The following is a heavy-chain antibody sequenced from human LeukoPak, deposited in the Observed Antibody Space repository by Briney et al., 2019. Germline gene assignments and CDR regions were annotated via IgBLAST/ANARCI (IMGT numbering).Heavy chain of an antibody. Sequence: SETLSLTCAVYGGSFSGYYWSWIRQPPGKGLEWIGEINHSGSTNYNPSLKSRVTISEDTSKNQFSLKLSSVTAADTAVYYCATEYRYFDYWGQGTLVTVSS. D-gene: IGHD2-2*01. CDR1: GGSFSGYY. V-gene: IGHV4-34*01. CDR2: INHSGST. CDR3: ATEYRYFDY. J-gene: IGHJ4*02.